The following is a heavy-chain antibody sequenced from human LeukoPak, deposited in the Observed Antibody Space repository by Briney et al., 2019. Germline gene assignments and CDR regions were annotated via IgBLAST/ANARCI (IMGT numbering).Heavy chain of an antibody. CDR2: ISLSSSYI. CDR1: GFTFSSYS. D-gene: IGHD3-22*01. CDR3: SRGENYYDSSASGDY. V-gene: IGHV3-21*01. Sequence: GGSLRLSCAVSGFTFSSYSMNWVRQAPGKGLEWVSYISLSSSYIYYADSVKGRFTISRDNAKNSLFLQMNSLRAEDTAVYYCSRGENYYDSSASGDYWGQGTLVTVSS. J-gene: IGHJ4*02.